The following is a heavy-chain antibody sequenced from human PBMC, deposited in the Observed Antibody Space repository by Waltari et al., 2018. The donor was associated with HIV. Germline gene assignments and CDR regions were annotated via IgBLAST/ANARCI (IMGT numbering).Heavy chain of an antibody. Sequence: HVPLVQCGAEVKKPGSSVEVAAKASGGTFGSYAIILVRQGPGEGLGWRGRIIPNRGIANNAQKCQGIVTITADKSASTGYMELSRLRSEDTDVYYGASHLSGYDRSGYYYHWGQGTLFTFSS. CDR3: ASHLSGYDRSGYYYH. J-gene: IGHJ5*02. CDR2: IIPNRGIA. D-gene: IGHD3-22*01. V-gene: IGHV1-69*04. CDR1: GGTFGSYA.